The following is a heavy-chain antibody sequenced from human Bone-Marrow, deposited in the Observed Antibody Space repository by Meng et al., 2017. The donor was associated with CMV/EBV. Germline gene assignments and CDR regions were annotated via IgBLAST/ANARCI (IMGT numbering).Heavy chain of an antibody. J-gene: IGHJ5*02. CDR3: AKDSPRFDP. Sequence: GGSLRLSCAASGFTFSSYSMNWVRQAPGKGLEWVAVISYDGSNKYTADSVKGRFTISRDNSKNTLYLQMNSLRAEDTAVYYCAKDSPRFDPWGQGTLVTVSS. V-gene: IGHV3-30*18. CDR1: GFTFSSYS. CDR2: ISYDGSNK.